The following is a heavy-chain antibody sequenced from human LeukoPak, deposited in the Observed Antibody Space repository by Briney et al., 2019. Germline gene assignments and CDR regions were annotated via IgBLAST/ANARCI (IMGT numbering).Heavy chain of an antibody. CDR1: GGSISSYY. CDR2: IYSSGST. J-gene: IGHJ4*02. Sequence: SETLSLTCTVSGGSISSYYWSWIRQPPGKGLEWIGYIYSSGSTNYNPSLKSRVTISVDTSKNQFSLKLSSVTAADTAVYYCARRGPPRYFDYWGQGTLVTVSS. V-gene: IGHV4-59*08. CDR3: ARRGPPRYFDY.